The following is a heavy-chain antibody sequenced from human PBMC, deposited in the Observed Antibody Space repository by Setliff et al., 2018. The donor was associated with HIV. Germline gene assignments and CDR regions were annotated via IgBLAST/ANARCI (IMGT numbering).Heavy chain of an antibody. CDR2: TTPLLGTT. V-gene: IGHV1-69*05. D-gene: IGHD3-22*01. CDR1: GNTFSSYG. Sequence: SVKVSCKASGNTFSSYGITWVRQAPGQGLEWMGGTTPLLGTTNYAQKFQGRVTITTDDPTNTVYMELSSLRSEDAAVYYCARVLSRGSWGSGYNDAFDIWGQGIMVTVSS. J-gene: IGHJ3*02. CDR3: ARVLSRGSWGSGYNDAFDI.